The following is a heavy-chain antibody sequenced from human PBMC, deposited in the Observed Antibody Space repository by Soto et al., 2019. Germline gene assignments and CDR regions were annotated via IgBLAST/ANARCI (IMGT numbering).Heavy chain of an antibody. V-gene: IGHV1-69*01. J-gene: IGHJ6*02. CDR3: ARVNYDYGWGSYRHPPYYYYGRDV. Sequence: SVQVSCEDSGGTFSSYDISWVRQAHGRVLEWMGGIIPIFGTANYAQKFQGRVTITADESTSTAYMELSSLRSEDTAVYYCARVNYDYGWGSYRHPPYYYYGRDVWGQGTTVTVS. CDR2: IIPIFGTA. D-gene: IGHD3-16*02. CDR1: GGTFSSYD.